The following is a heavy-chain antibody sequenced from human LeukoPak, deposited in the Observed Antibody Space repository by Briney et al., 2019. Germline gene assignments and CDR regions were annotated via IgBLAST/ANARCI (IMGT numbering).Heavy chain of an antibody. Sequence: ASVKVSCKASGYTFNDYYIHWVRQAPGQGLEWMGWINPDSGGTKYAQKFQGRVTMTRDTSIRTVYMESSRLTYDGTAVFYCTREARAGNWFDPWGQGTLVTVSS. D-gene: IGHD5-12*01. CDR2: INPDSGGT. CDR3: TREARAGNWFDP. J-gene: IGHJ5*02. V-gene: IGHV1-2*02. CDR1: GYTFNDYY.